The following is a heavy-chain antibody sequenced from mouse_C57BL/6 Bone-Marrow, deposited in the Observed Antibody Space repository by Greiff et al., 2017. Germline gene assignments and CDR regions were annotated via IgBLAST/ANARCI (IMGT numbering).Heavy chain of an antibody. CDR1: GFTSSSYT. V-gene: IGHV5-9*01. Sequence: DVKLVESGGGLVKPGGSLKLSCAASGFTSSSYTMSWVRQTPEKRLQWVAAISGGGGNTYYPDSVKGRFTISRDNDKNILYLQMSSLRSEDTALYYCSRQVTTVLATKYFHVWGTETTVTVSS. D-gene: IGHD1-1*01. CDR2: ISGGGGNT. J-gene: IGHJ1*03. CDR3: SRQVTTVLATKYFHV.